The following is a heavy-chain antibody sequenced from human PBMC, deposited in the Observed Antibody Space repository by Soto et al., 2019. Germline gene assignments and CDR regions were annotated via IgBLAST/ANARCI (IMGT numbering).Heavy chain of an antibody. CDR2: VSGSGGST. D-gene: IGHD6-13*01. Sequence: GGSLRLSCAASGFTFSSYGMNWVRQAPGKGLEWVSAVSGSGGSTYYADSVKGRFTISRDISKNTLYLQMNSLIAEDTAVYYCAKDQDPYSSTWGIDYWGQGTLVTVSS. CDR3: AKDQDPYSSTWGIDY. J-gene: IGHJ4*02. V-gene: IGHV3-23*01. CDR1: GFTFSSYG.